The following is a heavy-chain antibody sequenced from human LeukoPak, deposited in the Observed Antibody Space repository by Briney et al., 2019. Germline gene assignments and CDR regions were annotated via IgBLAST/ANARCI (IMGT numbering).Heavy chain of an antibody. CDR3: AGGDRYCSSTSCSEYNYYYYGMDV. Sequence: SVKVSCKASGGTFSSYAISWVRQAPGQGLEWMGRIIPILGIANYAQKFQGRVTITADKSTSTAYMELSSLRSEDTAVYYCAGGDRYCSSTSCSEYNYYYYGMDVWGQGTTVTVSS. V-gene: IGHV1-69*04. CDR1: GGTFSSYA. J-gene: IGHJ6*02. D-gene: IGHD2-2*01. CDR2: IIPILGIA.